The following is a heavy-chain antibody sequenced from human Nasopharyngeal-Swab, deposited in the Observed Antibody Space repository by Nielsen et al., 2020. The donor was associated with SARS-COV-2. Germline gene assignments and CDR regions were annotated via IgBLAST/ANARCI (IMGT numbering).Heavy chain of an antibody. D-gene: IGHD2-2*01. CDR1: GYVFTSHY. Sequence: ASVKVSCKASGYVFTSHYIHWVRQHPGQGLEWMGMINPGSGGTTYAQKFQGRVTMTRDTSTSTVFMDLSSLRSEDTAVYYCARRGRCSGSSCDMDVWGQGTTVTVSS. V-gene: IGHV1-46*01. CDR2: INPGSGGT. J-gene: IGHJ6*02. CDR3: ARRGRCSGSSCDMDV.